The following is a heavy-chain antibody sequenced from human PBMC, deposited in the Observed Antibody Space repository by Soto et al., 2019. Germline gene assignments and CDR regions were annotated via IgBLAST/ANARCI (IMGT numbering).Heavy chain of an antibody. CDR1: GFSFRDND. Sequence: QVQLVESGGGVVQPGRSLRLSCVVSGFSFRDNDMNWVRQVPGKGLEWVAVISYNGNDKYYADSVKGRFTLSRDTSKNTLYLQMYSLRTEDTALYYCVRVEGIAVTTWGQGTLVTVSS. CDR3: VRVEGIAVTT. J-gene: IGHJ5*02. CDR2: ISYNGNDK. V-gene: IGHV3-30*03. D-gene: IGHD6-19*01.